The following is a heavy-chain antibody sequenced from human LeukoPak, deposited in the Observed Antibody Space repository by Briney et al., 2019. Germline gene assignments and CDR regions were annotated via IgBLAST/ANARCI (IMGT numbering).Heavy chain of an antibody. CDR3: ARGSIAVAVGKYYFDY. CDR2: ISGSDGNT. CDR1: GFTFSSYW. Sequence: GGSLRLSCAASGFTFSSYWMSWVRQAPGKGLEWVSAISGSDGNTYYADSVKGRFTISRDNSKNTLYLQLNSLRAEDTAVYYCARGSIAVAVGKYYFDYWGQGALVTVSS. V-gene: IGHV3-23*01. D-gene: IGHD6-19*01. J-gene: IGHJ4*02.